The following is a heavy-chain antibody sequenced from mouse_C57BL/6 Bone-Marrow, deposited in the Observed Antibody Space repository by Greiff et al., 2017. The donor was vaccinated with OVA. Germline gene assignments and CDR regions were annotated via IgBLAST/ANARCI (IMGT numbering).Heavy chain of an antibody. CDR3: AREDGNWFAY. Sequence: QVQLKHSGAELARPGASVKMSCKASGYTFTSYTMHWVKQRPGQGLEWIGYINPSSGYTKYNQKFKDKATLTADKSSSTAYMQLSSLTSEDSAVYYCAREDGNWFAYWGQGTLVTVSA. J-gene: IGHJ3*01. V-gene: IGHV1-4*01. CDR2: INPSSGYT. D-gene: IGHD2-1*01. CDR1: GYTFTSYT.